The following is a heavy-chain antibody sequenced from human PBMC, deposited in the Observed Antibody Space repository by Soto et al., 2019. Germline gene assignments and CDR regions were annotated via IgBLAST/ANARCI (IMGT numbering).Heavy chain of an antibody. CDR2: ISVGGSA. CDR3: AKRAPDTYYFDF. J-gene: IGHJ4*02. CDR1: GFTFSNYA. Sequence: EVQLLESGGGLIQPGGSLRLSCAVSGFTFSNYAMSWVRQAPGKGLEWVSTISVGGSAFYADSVKGRFTISRDNSKNTLFLEMTSLRAEDTALYHCAKRAPDTYYFDFWGQGTLVTVS. D-gene: IGHD2-2*02. V-gene: IGHV3-23*01.